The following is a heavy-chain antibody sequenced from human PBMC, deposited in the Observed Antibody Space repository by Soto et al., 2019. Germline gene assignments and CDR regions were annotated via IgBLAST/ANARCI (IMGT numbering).Heavy chain of an antibody. V-gene: IGHV1-18*01. Sequence: QVQLVQSGAEVKKPGASVKVSCKASGYTFTSYGISWVRQAPGQGLEWMGWISAYNGNTNYAQKLQGRVTMTTDTPTSTAYMELRSLTSDDTAVYYCAIVWELRYYYYGMDVWGQGTTVTVSS. CDR1: GYTFTSYG. CDR2: ISAYNGNT. CDR3: AIVWELRYYYYGMDV. J-gene: IGHJ6*02. D-gene: IGHD1-26*01.